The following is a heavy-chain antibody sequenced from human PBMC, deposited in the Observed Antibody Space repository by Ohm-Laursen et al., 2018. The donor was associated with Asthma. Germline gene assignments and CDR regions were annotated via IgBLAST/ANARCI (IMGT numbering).Heavy chain of an antibody. CDR2: ISWNSGGI. CDR1: GFTFEDYA. CDR3: AKDTSRYCSSTSCYGMDV. V-gene: IGHV3-9*01. Sequence: SLRLSCSASGFTFEDYAMHWVRQAPGKGLEWVSGISWNSGGIGYADSVKGRFTISRDNAKNSLYLQMNSLRAEDTALYYCAKDTSRYCSSTSCYGMDVWGQGTTVTVSS. J-gene: IGHJ6*02. D-gene: IGHD2-2*01.